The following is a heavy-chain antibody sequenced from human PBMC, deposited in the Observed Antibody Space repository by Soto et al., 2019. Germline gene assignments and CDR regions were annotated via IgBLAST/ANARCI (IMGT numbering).Heavy chain of an antibody. V-gene: IGHV5-51*01. CDR2: IYPGDSDT. J-gene: IGHJ6*02. D-gene: IGHD6-6*01. CDR1: GYSFTSYW. Sequence: PGESLKISCKGSGYSFTSYWSGWVRQMPGKGLEWMGIIYPGDSDTRYSPSFQGQVTISADKSISTAYLQWSSLKASDTAVYYCARHGVAARHYYYYGMDVWGQGTTVTVSS. CDR3: ARHGVAARHYYYYGMDV.